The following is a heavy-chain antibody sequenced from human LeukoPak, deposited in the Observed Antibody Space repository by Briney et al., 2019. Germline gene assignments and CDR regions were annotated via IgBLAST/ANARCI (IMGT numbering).Heavy chain of an antibody. J-gene: IGHJ3*02. CDR1: GDSISSRSYY. CDR3: ARDKGLPQAFDI. Sequence: SETLSLTCIVSGDSISSRSYYWDWIRQPPGKGLEWIGSFYYSGSTYYNPSLKSRVTISVDTSKNQFSLKLTSVTAADTAVYYCARDKGLPQAFDIWGQGTMVTVSS. CDR2: FYYSGST. D-gene: IGHD5/OR15-5a*01. V-gene: IGHV4-39*07.